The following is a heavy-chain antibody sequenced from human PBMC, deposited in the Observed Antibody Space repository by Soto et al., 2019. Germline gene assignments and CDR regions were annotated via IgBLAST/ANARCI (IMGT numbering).Heavy chain of an antibody. CDR3: AKDLNRYHYDSSGYYFDY. CDR2: ISGSGGST. Sequence: GGSLRLSCAASGFTFSSYAMSWVRQAPGKGLEWVSAISGSGGSTYYADSVKGRFTISRDNSKNTLYLQMNSLRAEDTAVYYCAKDLNRYHYDSSGYYFDYWGQGTLVTVSS. CDR1: GFTFSSYA. V-gene: IGHV3-23*01. D-gene: IGHD3-22*01. J-gene: IGHJ4*02.